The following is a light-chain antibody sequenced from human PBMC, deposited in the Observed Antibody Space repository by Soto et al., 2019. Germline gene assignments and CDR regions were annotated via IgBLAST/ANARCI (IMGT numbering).Light chain of an antibody. CDR2: AAS. Sequence: DIPMTPSPSSPSASVGDEVTIPCRASQTIMTYLNWYQLKPGKPPRLLIYAASSLQSGVPSRFSGSGSGTDFTLTISSLQPEDFATYSCQQSYNSPQTFGRGTKVDIK. V-gene: IGKV1-39*01. CDR3: QQSYNSPQT. CDR1: QTIMTY. J-gene: IGKJ1*01.